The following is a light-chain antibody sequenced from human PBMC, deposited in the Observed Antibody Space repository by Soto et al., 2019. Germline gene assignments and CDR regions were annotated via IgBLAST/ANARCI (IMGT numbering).Light chain of an antibody. CDR1: SSDVGGYNY. J-gene: IGLJ3*02. Sequence: QSVLTQPPSVSGAPGQRVTISCTGSSSDVGGYNYVSWYQQHPGKAPKLMIYEVSNRPSGVSNRFSGSKSGNTASLTISGLQAEDEADYYCSSYTSSSPWVFGGGTKLTVL. CDR2: EVS. CDR3: SSYTSSSPWV. V-gene: IGLV2-14*01.